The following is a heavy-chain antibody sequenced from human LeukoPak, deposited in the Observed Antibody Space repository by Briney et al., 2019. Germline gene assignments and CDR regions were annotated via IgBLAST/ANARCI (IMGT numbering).Heavy chain of an antibody. CDR3: ARGGGSENQYAPWYFDY. J-gene: IGHJ4*02. Sequence: GRSLRLSGAASGFTFSSYAMHWVRQAPGKGLEWVAVISYDGSNKYYADSVKGRFTISRDNSKNTLSLQMNNLRAEDTAVYYCARGGGSENQYAPWYFDYWGQGTLVTVSS. CDR2: ISYDGSNK. V-gene: IGHV3-30*14. D-gene: IGHD3-10*01. CDR1: GFTFSSYA.